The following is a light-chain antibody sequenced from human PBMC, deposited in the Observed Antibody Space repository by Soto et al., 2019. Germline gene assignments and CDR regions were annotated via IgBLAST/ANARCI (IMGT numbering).Light chain of an antibody. CDR1: QTIDNT. J-gene: IGKJ5*01. Sequence: EIVITQSPATLSLSPGERSTLSCMASQTIDNTLAWYQRKPGQAPRLLIYDASSRATGIPDRFSGSGSGTEFNLTISRLEPEDFAVYYCQQRSNWRITFGQGTRLDIK. V-gene: IGKV3D-20*02. CDR3: QQRSNWRIT. CDR2: DAS.